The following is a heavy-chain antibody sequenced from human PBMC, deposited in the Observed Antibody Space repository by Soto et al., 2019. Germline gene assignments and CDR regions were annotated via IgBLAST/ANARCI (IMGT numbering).Heavy chain of an antibody. V-gene: IGHV4-59*08. J-gene: IGHJ4*02. CDR1: GTSISNYY. CDR2: IYYIGNS. Sequence: PSETLSLTCTVSGTSISNYYWNWIRQSPGKRLEWIGYIYYIGNSKYNPSLEGRVTISLDTSKSQFSLKLTSVTAADTAVYYCARHFSVDYFDYWGQGALVTVSS. CDR3: ARHFSVDYFDY.